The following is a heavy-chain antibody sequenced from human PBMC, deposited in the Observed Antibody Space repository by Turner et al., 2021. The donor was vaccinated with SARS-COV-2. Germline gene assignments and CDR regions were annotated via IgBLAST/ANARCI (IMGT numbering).Heavy chain of an antibody. Sequence: EVQLVESGGGLVQPGGSLSLSCASSGFTFSSYWMSWVRQATGKGLEWVANIKQDGSEKYYVDSVKGRFTISRDNAKNSLYLQMNSLRAEDTAVYYCARERIAVGGYFDYWGQGTLVTVSS. CDR2: IKQDGSEK. J-gene: IGHJ4*02. CDR3: ARERIAVGGYFDY. CDR1: GFTFSSYW. V-gene: IGHV3-7*01. D-gene: IGHD6-19*01.